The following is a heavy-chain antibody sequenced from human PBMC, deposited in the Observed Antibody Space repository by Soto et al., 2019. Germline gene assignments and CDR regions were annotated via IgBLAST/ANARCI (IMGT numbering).Heavy chain of an antibody. CDR1: GYFIGAGGYY. CDR2: FYSSGSI. V-gene: IGHV4-31*02. J-gene: IGHJ5*02. Sequence: SETLSLTCFVSGYFIGAGGYYWSWIRHHPGKGLEWIGSFYSSGSIIYNPPLRSRVSISGDMSTNQFSMSLTSVTAADTARYYCARMYSSGSGWFHPWGQGTLVTVSS. CDR3: ARMYSSGSGWFHP. D-gene: IGHD6-19*01.